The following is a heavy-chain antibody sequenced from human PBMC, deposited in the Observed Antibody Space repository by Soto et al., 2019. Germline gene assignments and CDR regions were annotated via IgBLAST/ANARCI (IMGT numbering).Heavy chain of an antibody. CDR2: IKSKTDGGTT. D-gene: IGHD6-19*01. V-gene: IGHV3-15*01. CDR1: GFTFSNAW. J-gene: IGHJ6*02. CDR3: AKDRGLVRDYYYYGMDV. Sequence: PGGSLRLSCAASGFTFSNAWMSWVRQAPGKGLEWVGRIKSKTDGGTTDYAAPVKGRFTISRDDSKNTLYLQMNSLKTEDTAVYYCAKDRGLVRDYYYYGMDVWGQGTTVTVSS.